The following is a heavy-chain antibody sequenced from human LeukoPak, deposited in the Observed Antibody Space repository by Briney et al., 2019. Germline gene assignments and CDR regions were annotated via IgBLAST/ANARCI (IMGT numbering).Heavy chain of an antibody. D-gene: IGHD6-6*01. Sequence: SETLSLTCTVSGVSFSSYYWSWIRQPPGKGLEWIGYIYYTGSTNYNPSLKSRVTVSVDTSRNQFSLRLSSVAAADTAVYYCARGGSRVISSSDFDSWGQGILVTVSS. CDR3: ARGGSRVISSSDFDS. V-gene: IGHV4-59*01. J-gene: IGHJ4*02. CDR1: GVSFSSYY. CDR2: IYYTGST.